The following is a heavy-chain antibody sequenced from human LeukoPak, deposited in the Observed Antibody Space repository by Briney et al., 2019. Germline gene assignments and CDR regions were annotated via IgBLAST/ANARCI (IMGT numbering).Heavy chain of an antibody. D-gene: IGHD2-2*01. Sequence: WETLSLTCAVYGGSFSGYYWSWIRQPPGKGLEWIGQINHSGSTNYNPSLKSRVTISVDTSKNQFSLKLSSVTAADTAVYYCARVVPAVNAIGDWGQGTLVTVSS. J-gene: IGHJ4*02. CDR2: INHSGST. V-gene: IGHV4-34*01. CDR1: GGSFSGYY. CDR3: ARVVPAVNAIGD.